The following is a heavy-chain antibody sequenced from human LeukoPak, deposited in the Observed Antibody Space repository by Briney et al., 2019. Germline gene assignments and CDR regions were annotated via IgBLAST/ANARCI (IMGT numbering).Heavy chain of an antibody. D-gene: IGHD1-26*01. V-gene: IGHV1-69*06. CDR2: IIPIFGTA. J-gene: IGHJ5*02. CDR1: GVTFSSYA. CDR3: ARGGDYYIHNNWFDP. Sequence: SVKVSCKASGVTFSSYAISWVRQAPGQGLEWMGGIIPIFGTANYAQKFQGRVTITADKSTSTAYMELSSLRSEDTAVYYCARGGDYYIHNNWFDPWGQGTLVTVSS.